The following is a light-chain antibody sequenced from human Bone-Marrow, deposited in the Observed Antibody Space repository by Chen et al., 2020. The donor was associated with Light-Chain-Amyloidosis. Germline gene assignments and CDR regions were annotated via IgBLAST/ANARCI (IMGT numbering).Light chain of an antibody. CDR3: QHFNNYPRAT. V-gene: IGKV1-9*01. J-gene: IGKJ3*01. Sequence: DIQLTQSPSFLSASIGDRVTITCRASQVISNSLAWFQQKPGKAPKGLIYATSTLQSGVPSRFSGSGSGTEFTLTSSSRQAEDFATYYCQHFNNYPRATFGPGTTVDFK. CDR2: ATS. CDR1: QVISNS.